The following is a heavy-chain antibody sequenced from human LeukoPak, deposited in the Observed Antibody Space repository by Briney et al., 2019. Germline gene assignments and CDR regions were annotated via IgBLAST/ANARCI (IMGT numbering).Heavy chain of an antibody. J-gene: IGHJ6*02. CDR2: IYYSGST. CDR3: ARLTRVLRLLEWLPRDYYYYGMDV. CDR1: GGSISSYY. D-gene: IGHD3-3*01. V-gene: IGHV4-59*12. Sequence: PSETLSLTCTVSGGSISSYYWSWIRQPPGKGLEWIGYIYYSGSTSYNPSLKSRVTISVDTSKNQFSLKLSSVTAADTAAYYCARLTRVLRLLEWLPRDYYYYGMDVWGQGTTVTVSS.